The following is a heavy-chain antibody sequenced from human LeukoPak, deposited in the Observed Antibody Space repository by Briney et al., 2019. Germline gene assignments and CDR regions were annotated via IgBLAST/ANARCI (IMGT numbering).Heavy chain of an antibody. D-gene: IGHD6-6*01. V-gene: IGHV3-30-3*01. J-gene: IGHJ5*02. CDR1: GFSFSSYA. CDR3: TTSPGSSSP. CDR2: ISYDGSNK. Sequence: GVSLRLSCAASGFSFSSYAMHWVRQAPGKGLEWVAVISYDGSNKYYADSVKGRFTISRDNSKNTLYLQMNSLRAEDTAVYYCTTSPGSSSPWGQGTLVTVSS.